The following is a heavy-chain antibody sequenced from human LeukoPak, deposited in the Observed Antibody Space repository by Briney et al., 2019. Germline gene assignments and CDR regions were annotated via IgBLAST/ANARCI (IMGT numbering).Heavy chain of an antibody. V-gene: IGHV1-24*01. CDR3: ATAYFWETPHYFDY. J-gene: IGHJ4*02. CDR1: GYTLTELS. Sequence: GASVKVSCKVSGYTLTELSMHWVRHAPGKGLERRGGFDPEDGETIYAQKFQGRVTMTEDTSTDTAYMELSSLRSEDTAVYYCATAYFWETPHYFDYWGQGTLVTVSS. CDR2: FDPEDGET. D-gene: IGHD3-16*01.